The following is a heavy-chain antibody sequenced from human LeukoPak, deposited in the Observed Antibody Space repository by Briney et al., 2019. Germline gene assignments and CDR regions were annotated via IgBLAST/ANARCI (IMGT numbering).Heavy chain of an antibody. Sequence: GGSLRPSCAASGFTFSNAWMSWVRQAPGKGLEWVGRIKSKTDGGTTDYAAPVKGRFTISRDDSKNTLYLQMNSLKTEDTAVYYCTTVAGRRDGYNNWGQGTLVTVSS. V-gene: IGHV3-15*01. J-gene: IGHJ4*02. CDR3: TTVAGRRDGYNN. CDR2: IKSKTDGGTT. D-gene: IGHD5-24*01. CDR1: GFTFSNAW.